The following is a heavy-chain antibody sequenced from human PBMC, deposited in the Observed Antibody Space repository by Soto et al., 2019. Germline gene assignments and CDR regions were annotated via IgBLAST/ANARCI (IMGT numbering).Heavy chain of an antibody. Sequence: TLSLTCTVSGDSISSYYWSWIRQPPGKGLEWIGYIYYSGSTNYNPSLKGRVTISVDTSKNQFSLKLSSVTAADTAVYYCARARVAGYFDYWGQGTLVTVSS. D-gene: IGHD6-19*01. CDR1: GDSISSYY. V-gene: IGHV4-59*01. CDR3: ARARVAGYFDY. J-gene: IGHJ4*02. CDR2: IYYSGST.